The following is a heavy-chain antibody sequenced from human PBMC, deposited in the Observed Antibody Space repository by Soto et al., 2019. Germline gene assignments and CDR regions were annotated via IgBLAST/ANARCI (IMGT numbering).Heavy chain of an antibody. CDR3: ALYDFWSGYWALTP. V-gene: IGHV4-31*03. CDR1: GGSISSGGYY. CDR2: IYYSGST. D-gene: IGHD3-3*01. Sequence: QVQLQESGPGLVKPSQTLSLTCTVSGGSISSGGYYWSWIRQHPGKGLEWIGYIYYSGSTYYTPSLKSRVTISVDTSKNHFSLKLSSVTAEDTAVYYCALYDFWSGYWALTPWGQGTLVTVSS. J-gene: IGHJ4*02.